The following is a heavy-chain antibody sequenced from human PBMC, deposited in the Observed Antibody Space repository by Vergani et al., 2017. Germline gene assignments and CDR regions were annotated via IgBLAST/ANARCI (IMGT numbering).Heavy chain of an antibody. Sequence: EVQLVESGGGLVQPGGSLRLSCAASGFTFSSYEMNWVRQAPGKGLEWVSYISISGSTIYYADSVKGRFTISRDNAKNSLYLQMNSLRAEDTAVYYCARGIQLSYYYYGMDVWGQGTTVTVSS. CDR1: GFTFSSYE. V-gene: IGHV3-48*03. CDR2: ISISGSTI. CDR3: ARGIQLSYYYYGMDV. J-gene: IGHJ6*02. D-gene: IGHD5-18*01.